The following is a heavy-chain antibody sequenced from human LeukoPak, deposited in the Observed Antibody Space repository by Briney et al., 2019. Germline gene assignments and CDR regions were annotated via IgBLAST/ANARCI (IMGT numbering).Heavy chain of an antibody. CDR1: GFTFTNYG. CDR2: ITSGGRDT. D-gene: IGHD6-19*01. J-gene: IGHJ4*02. V-gene: IGHV3-23*01. CDR3: AKESIAVAGRQFYFDY. Sequence: PGGSLRLSCAASGFTFTNYGMSWVRQAPGKGLEWVSAITSGGRDTTYADSVKGRFTVSRDNSKNTLYLQMNSLRAEDTAVYYCAKESIAVAGRQFYFDYWGQGTLVTVSS.